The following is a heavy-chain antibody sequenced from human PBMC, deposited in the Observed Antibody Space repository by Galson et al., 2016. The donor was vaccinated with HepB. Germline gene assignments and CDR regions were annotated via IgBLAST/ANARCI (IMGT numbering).Heavy chain of an antibody. D-gene: IGHD1-26*01. CDR2: ITRSGDST. Sequence: SLRLSCAASGFTFSNYGMTWVRQAPGKALEGVSSITRSGDSTDYADSVKGRFTISRDNSKNTLSLQMNSLTADDPAIYYCIQGSTAPAVWGKGTTVTVSS. J-gene: IGHJ6*04. CDR1: GFTFSNYG. V-gene: IGHV3-23*01. CDR3: IQGSTAPAV.